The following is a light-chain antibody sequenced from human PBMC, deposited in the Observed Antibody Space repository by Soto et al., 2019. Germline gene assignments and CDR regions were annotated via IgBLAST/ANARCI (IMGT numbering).Light chain of an antibody. CDR2: DDT. V-gene: IGLV3-21*02. CDR1: DIGSKS. Sequence: SYVLTQPPSVSVGPGQTARITCGATDIGSKSVHWYQQRPGQAPVLVVYDDTDRPSGIPERISGSNSGNTATLTITWVEAGDEADYFCQVWHSNNWVFGGGTKLTVL. J-gene: IGLJ3*02. CDR3: QVWHSNNWV.